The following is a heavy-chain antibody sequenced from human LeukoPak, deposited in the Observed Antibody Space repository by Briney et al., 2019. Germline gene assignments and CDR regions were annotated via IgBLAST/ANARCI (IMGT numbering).Heavy chain of an antibody. CDR1: GGSISSSSYY. CDR3: ARHEVGGARSFDY. D-gene: IGHD3-16*01. V-gene: IGHV4-39*01. CDR2: IYYSGST. Sequence: SETLSLTCTVSGGSISSSSYYWGWIRQPPGKGLEWIGSIYYSGSTYYNPSLKSRVTISVDTSKNQFSLKLSSVTAADTAVYYCARHEVGGARSFDYWGQGTLVTVSS. J-gene: IGHJ4*02.